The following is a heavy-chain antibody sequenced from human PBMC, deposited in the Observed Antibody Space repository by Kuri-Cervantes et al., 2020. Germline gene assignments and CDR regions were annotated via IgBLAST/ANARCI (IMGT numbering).Heavy chain of an antibody. J-gene: IGHJ4*02. D-gene: IGHD7-27*01. CDR1: GFTFSDYY. Sequence: GESLKISCAASGFTFSDYYMSWIRQAPGKGLEWVAVISYDGSSKYYADSVKGRFTISRDNSKNTLYLQMNSLRAEDTAVYYCAKDSTRSGAFDYWGQGTLVTVSS. CDR3: AKDSTRSGAFDY. CDR2: ISYDGSSK. V-gene: IGHV3-30*18.